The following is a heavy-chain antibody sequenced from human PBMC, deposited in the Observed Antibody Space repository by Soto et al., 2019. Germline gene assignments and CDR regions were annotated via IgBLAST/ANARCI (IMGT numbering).Heavy chain of an antibody. J-gene: IGHJ4*02. CDR3: ISVVHYRELFFDL. V-gene: IGHV3-72*01. D-gene: IGHD4-17*01. CDR1: GFTFSDHH. Sequence: EVQLVESGGGLVQPGGSLRLSCVGSGFTFSDHHMDWVRQAPGMGLEWVGRIRSIANSYTTEYAASVEGRFTMSRDDSKVSLYLQLSSLITDGTTVYYIISVVHYRELFFDLWGQGTLVTVSS. CDR2: IRSIANSYTT.